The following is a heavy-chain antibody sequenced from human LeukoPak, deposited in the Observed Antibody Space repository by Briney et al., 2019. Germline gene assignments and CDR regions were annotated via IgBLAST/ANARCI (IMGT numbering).Heavy chain of an antibody. J-gene: IGHJ6*03. Sequence: ASVKVSCKASGYTFTSYDINWVRQATGQGLEWMGWMNPNSGNTGYAQKFQGRVTMTRNTSISTAYVELSSLRSEDTAVYYCARGLDIVVVPAAIPQNYYYYYMDVWGKGTTVTVSS. CDR1: GYTFTSYD. D-gene: IGHD2-2*03. CDR3: ARGLDIVVVPAAIPQNYYYYYMDV. CDR2: MNPNSGNT. V-gene: IGHV1-8*01.